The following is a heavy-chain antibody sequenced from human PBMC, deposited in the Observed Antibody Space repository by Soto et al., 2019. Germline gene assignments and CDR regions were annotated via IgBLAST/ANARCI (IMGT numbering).Heavy chain of an antibody. D-gene: IGHD1-26*01. CDR2: IIPIFGTA. Sequence: ASVKVSCKASGGTFSSYAISWVRQAPGQGLEWMGGIIPIFGTANYAQKFQGRVTITADKSTSTAYMELSSLRSEDTAVYYCAREDSGSFTGYFDYWGQGTLVTVSS. J-gene: IGHJ4*02. CDR3: AREDSGSFTGYFDY. V-gene: IGHV1-69*06. CDR1: GGTFSSYA.